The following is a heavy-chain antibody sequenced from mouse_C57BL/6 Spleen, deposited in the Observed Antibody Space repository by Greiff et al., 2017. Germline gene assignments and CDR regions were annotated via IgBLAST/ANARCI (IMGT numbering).Heavy chain of an antibody. V-gene: IGHV1-54*01. CDR3: ARNDYGSSYAFDY. Sequence: QVHVKQSGAELVRPGTSVKVSCKASGYAFTNYLIAWVKQRPGQGLAWIGVVNPGSGGTNYNEKLTGKATLTADKSSSTAYMQLSSLTSEDSAVYFCARNDYGSSYAFDYWGQGTTLTVSS. J-gene: IGHJ2*01. CDR2: VNPGSGGT. D-gene: IGHD1-1*01. CDR1: GYAFTNYL.